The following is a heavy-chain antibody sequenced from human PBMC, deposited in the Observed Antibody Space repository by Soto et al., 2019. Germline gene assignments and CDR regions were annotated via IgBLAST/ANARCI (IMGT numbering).Heavy chain of an antibody. J-gene: IGHJ5*02. Sequence: QVQLQQWGAGLLKPSETLSLTCAVYGGSFSGYYWSWIRQPPGKGLEWIGEINHSGSTNYNPSLKSXXPXSXXTSKNQFSLKLSSVTAADTAVYYCARGDTMTIFDPWGQGTLVTVSS. V-gene: IGHV4-34*01. CDR2: INHSGST. CDR1: GGSFSGYY. CDR3: ARGDTMTIFDP. D-gene: IGHD3-22*01.